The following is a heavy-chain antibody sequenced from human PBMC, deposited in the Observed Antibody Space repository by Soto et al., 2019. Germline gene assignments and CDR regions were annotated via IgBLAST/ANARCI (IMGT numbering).Heavy chain of an antibody. Sequence: QVQVLQSGPEVKRPGASVTVSCKTSGYTFSTSGISWVRQAPGHGLEWVVWIRPDNGNRKSAQRLQGRVTFTTDTSATTAYMALRSLTSDDTAMYYCVRDTESNRYHDCGQGTLVTVSS. V-gene: IGHV1-18*01. CDR1: GYTFSTSG. CDR3: VRDTESNRYHD. J-gene: IGHJ1*01. CDR2: IRPDNGNR. D-gene: IGHD2-2*01.